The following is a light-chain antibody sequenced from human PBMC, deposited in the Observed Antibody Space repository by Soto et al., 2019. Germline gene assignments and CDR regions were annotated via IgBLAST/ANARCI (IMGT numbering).Light chain of an antibody. CDR1: ENIYSW. V-gene: IGKV1-5*03. CDR2: KTS. CDR3: QEYNTNPRT. J-gene: IGKJ4*02. Sequence: IQMTQSPSTLSASVGDTVTITCRASENIYSWLAWYKQIPGKAPQLLIYKTSTLQIGVPSRFSGSGSGAEYTLTISSLQPDDFSTYYCQEYNTNPRTFGEGTRVEN.